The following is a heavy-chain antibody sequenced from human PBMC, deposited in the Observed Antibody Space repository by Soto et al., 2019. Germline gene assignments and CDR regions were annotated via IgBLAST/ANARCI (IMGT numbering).Heavy chain of an antibody. J-gene: IGHJ4*02. Sequence: GASVKVSCKASGYTFTSYGISWVRQAPGQGLEWMGGISAYNGNTNYAQKLQGRVTMTTDTSTSTAYMELRSLRSDDTAVYYCARDPRSNDYILGRYFRPPDYWGQGTLVTVSS. D-gene: IGHD3-16*01. V-gene: IGHV1-18*01. CDR3: ARDPRSNDYILGRYFRPPDY. CDR2: ISAYNGNT. CDR1: GYTFTSYG.